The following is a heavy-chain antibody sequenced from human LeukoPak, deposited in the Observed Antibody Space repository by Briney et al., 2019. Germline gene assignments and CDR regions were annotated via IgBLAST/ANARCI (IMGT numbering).Heavy chain of an antibody. V-gene: IGHV1-3*03. CDR2: IHSGNGHT. Sequence: ASVKVSCKTSGYNFNTYGIHWVRQAPGQRLEWMGWIHSGNGHTKYSQEFQGRVTITWDTSATTAYMELSSLRSDDVAVYYCARDSAFYDSSGHLNYFDYWGQGTLVTVSS. J-gene: IGHJ4*02. CDR1: GYNFNTYG. CDR3: ARDSAFYDSSGHLNYFDY. D-gene: IGHD3-22*01.